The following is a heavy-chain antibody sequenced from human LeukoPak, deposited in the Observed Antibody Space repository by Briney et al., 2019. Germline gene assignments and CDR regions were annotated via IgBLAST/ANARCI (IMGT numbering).Heavy chain of an antibody. CDR3: ARDGRYSGYDYGSSGDYYYGMDV. CDR2: INPNSGGT. CDR1: GYTFTGYY. D-gene: IGHD5-12*01. J-gene: IGHJ6*02. V-gene: IGHV1-2*04. Sequence: ASVKVSCKASGYTFTGYYMHWVRQAPGQGLEWMGWINPNSGGTNYAQKFQGWVTMTRDTSISTAYMELSGLRSDDTAVYYCARDGRYSGYDYGSSGDYYYGMDVWGQGTTVTVSS.